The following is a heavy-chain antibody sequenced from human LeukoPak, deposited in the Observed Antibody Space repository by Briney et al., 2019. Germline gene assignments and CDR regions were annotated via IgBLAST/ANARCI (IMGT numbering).Heavy chain of an antibody. Sequence: SETLSLTCTVSGGSISSSSYYWGWIRQPPGKGLEWIGSIYYSGSTYYNPSLKSRVTISVDTSKNQSSLKLSSVTAADTAVYYCARRAGHIAAAGTGAFDIWGQGTMVTVSS. J-gene: IGHJ3*02. V-gene: IGHV4-39*01. CDR1: GGSISSSSYY. CDR2: IYYSGST. CDR3: ARRAGHIAAAGTGAFDI. D-gene: IGHD6-13*01.